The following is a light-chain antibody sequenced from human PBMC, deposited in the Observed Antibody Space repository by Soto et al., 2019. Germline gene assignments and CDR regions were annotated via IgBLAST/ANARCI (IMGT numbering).Light chain of an antibody. CDR3: QQRSNWPPLT. CDR2: GAS. J-gene: IGKJ4*01. CDR1: QSVNFY. Sequence: EIVLTQSPGSLSLSPVERATLSCMASQSVNFYLAWYQQKPGQAPRLLIYGASSRATGIPDRFSGSGSGTDFTLTISRLEPEDFAVYYCQQRSNWPPLTFGGGTKVDIK. V-gene: IGKV3D-20*02.